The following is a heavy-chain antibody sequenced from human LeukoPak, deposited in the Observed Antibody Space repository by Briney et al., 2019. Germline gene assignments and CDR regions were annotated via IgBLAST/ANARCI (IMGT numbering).Heavy chain of an antibody. CDR3: AKVYGSGSYGFYYYYYYMDV. V-gene: IGHV3-48*04. J-gene: IGHJ6*03. CDR2: ISSSSSTI. Sequence: GGSLRLSCAASGFTFSSYSMNWVRQAPGKGLEWVSYISSSSSTIYYADSVKGRFTISRDNAKNSLYLQMNSLRAEDTAVYYCAKVYGSGSYGFYYYYYYMDVWGKGTTVTVSS. CDR1: GFTFSSYS. D-gene: IGHD3-10*01.